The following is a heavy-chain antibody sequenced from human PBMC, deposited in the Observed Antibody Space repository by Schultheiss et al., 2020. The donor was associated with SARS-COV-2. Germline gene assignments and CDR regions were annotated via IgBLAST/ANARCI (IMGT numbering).Heavy chain of an antibody. D-gene: IGHD6-19*01. Sequence: SETLSLTCTVSGGSISSSSYYWGWIRQPPGKGLEWIGSIYYSGSTYYNPSLKSRVTISVDTSKNQFSLKLSSVTAADTAVYYCASSSGWYGAYYYYYYIDVWGKGTTVTVSS. J-gene: IGHJ6*03. CDR2: IYYSGST. V-gene: IGHV4-39*01. CDR1: GGSISSSSYY. CDR3: ASSSGWYGAYYYYYYIDV.